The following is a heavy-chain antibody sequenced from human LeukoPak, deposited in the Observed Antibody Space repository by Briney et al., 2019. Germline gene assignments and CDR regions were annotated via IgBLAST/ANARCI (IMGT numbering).Heavy chain of an antibody. CDR2: ISAYNGNT. J-gene: IGHJ5*02. D-gene: IGHD2-15*01. Sequence: ASVKVSCKASGYTFTSYGISWVRQAPGQGLEWMGWISAYNGNTNYAQKLQGRVTMTTDTSTSTAYMELRSLRSDDTAVYYCARTRPYCSGGSCSINWFDPWGQGTLVTVSS. V-gene: IGHV1-18*01. CDR1: GYTFTSYG. CDR3: ARTRPYCSGGSCSINWFDP.